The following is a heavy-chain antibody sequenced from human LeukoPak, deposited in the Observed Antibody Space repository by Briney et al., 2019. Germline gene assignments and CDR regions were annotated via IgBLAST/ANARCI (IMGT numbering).Heavy chain of an antibody. CDR3: ARLSIAENWFDP. CDR2: IYPGDSET. J-gene: IGHJ5*02. D-gene: IGHD6-6*01. V-gene: IGHV5-51*01. CDR1: EYSFTRYW. Sequence: GESLKISCKGTEYSFTRYWIGWVRQMPGKGLECMGIIYPGDSETRYSPSFEGQVTISADKSINTAYLQWSSLKASDTAMYYCARLSIAENWFDPWGQGTLVTVSS.